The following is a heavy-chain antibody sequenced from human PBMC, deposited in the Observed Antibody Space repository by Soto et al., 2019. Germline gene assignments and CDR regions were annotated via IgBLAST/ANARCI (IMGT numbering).Heavy chain of an antibody. CDR3: ARHLNYALDY. V-gene: IGHV3-23*01. D-gene: IGHD1-7*01. CDR1: GFTFSTYA. J-gene: IGHJ4*02. CDR2: IGGRAGST. Sequence: PGGSLRLSCAASGFTFSTYAMSWVRQAPGKGLEWVSVIGGRAGSTYYADSVKGRFTISRDNSKNTVYLQMNSLRAEDTAVYYCARHLNYALDYWGQGTLVTVSS.